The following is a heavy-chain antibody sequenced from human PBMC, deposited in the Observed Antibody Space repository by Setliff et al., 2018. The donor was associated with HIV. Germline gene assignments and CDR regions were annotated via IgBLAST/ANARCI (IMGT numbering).Heavy chain of an antibody. CDR3: ARVPLSGWLYFDY. J-gene: IGHJ4*02. Sequence: ASVKVSCKASGYSFSDYYIHWVRQAPGHGFQWMGWISPKYGGTNYAQKLQGRVTMTTETSTSTAYMELRSLRSDDTAVYYCARVPLSGWLYFDYWGQGTLVTVSS. V-gene: IGHV1-18*04. D-gene: IGHD6-19*01. CDR1: GYSFSDYY. CDR2: ISPKYGGT.